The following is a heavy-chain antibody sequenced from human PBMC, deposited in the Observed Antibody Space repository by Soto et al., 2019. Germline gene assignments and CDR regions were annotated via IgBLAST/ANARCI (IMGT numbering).Heavy chain of an antibody. J-gene: IGHJ6*02. CDR2: IYPGYSDT. V-gene: IGHV5-51*01. CDR3: ARRGYCSSTSCYKAGDYYYGMDV. Sequence: PGESLKISCKGSGYSFTSYWIGWVRQMPGKGLAWMRIIYPGYSDTRYSPSFQGQVTISADKSISTAYLQCSSLKASDTAMYYCARRGYCSSTSCYKAGDYYYGMDVLGQGTTVTVSS. CDR1: GYSFTSYW. D-gene: IGHD2-2*02.